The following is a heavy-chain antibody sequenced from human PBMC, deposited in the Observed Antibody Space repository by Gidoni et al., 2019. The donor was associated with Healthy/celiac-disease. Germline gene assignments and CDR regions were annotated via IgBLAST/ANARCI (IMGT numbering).Heavy chain of an antibody. V-gene: IGHV4-31*03. CDR2: IYYSGST. Sequence: QVQLPESGPGLVKPAQTLSLPCTLSGGSLSSGGYYWRWLRQHPGKGLVWIVYIYYSGSTYYNPSLKSRVTISVDTSKNQFSPKLSSVTAADTAVYYCARDRVAAAGTTFDYWGQGTLVTVSS. CDR1: GGSLSSGGYY. D-gene: IGHD6-13*01. CDR3: ARDRVAAAGTTFDY. J-gene: IGHJ4*02.